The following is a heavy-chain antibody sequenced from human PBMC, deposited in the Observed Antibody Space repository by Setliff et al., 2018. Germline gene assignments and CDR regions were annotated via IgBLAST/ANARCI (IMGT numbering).Heavy chain of an antibody. J-gene: IGHJ4*02. CDR3: FGAGTCSY. V-gene: IGHV3-7*01. CDR1: GFTYNNDW. D-gene: IGHD3-10*01. Sequence: PGGSLRLSCGASGFTYNNDWVSWVRQAPGKGLEWLASINPHASEKYYADSVKGRFTISRDNAKNSLSLQMNNLRTEDTAVYYCFGAGTCSYWGQGTLVTVSS. CDR2: INPHASEK.